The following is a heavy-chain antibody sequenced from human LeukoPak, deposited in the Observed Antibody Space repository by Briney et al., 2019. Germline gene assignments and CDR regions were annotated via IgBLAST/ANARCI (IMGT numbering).Heavy chain of an antibody. J-gene: IGHJ5*02. CDR2: IYYSGST. CDR3: ARRGSGWYINWFDP. Sequence: SETESLTCTVSGGSISSSSYYWGWIRQPPGKGLEWIGSIYYSGSTYYNPSLKSRVTISVDTSKNQFSLKLSSVTAADTAVYYCARRGSGWYINWFDPCGHRTLVTVSS. D-gene: IGHD6-19*01. CDR1: GGSISSSSYY. V-gene: IGHV4-39*01.